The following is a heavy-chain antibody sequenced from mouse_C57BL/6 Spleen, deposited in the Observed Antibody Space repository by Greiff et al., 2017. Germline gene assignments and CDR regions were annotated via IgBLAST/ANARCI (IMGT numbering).Heavy chain of an antibody. D-gene: IGHD2-5*01. Sequence: EVQGVESGGGLVKPGGSLKLSCAASGFTFSSYAMSWVRQTPEKRLEWVATISDGGSYTYYPDNVKGRFTISRDNAKNNRYLQMSHLKSEDTAMYYCARDENSNYVAWFAYWGQGTLVTVSA. CDR2: ISDGGSYT. CDR1: GFTFSSYA. CDR3: ARDENSNYVAWFAY. V-gene: IGHV5-4*01. J-gene: IGHJ3*01.